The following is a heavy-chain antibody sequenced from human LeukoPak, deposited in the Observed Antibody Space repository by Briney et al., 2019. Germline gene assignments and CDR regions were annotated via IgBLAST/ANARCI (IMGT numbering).Heavy chain of an antibody. CDR2: IKSKTDGGTT. J-gene: IGHJ3*02. CDR1: GFTFSNAW. D-gene: IGHD3-9*01. CDR3: TTEGYYDILTGYGAFDI. Sequence: GGSLRLSCAASGFTFSNAWMSWVRQDPGKGLEWVGRIKSKTDGGTTDYAAPVKGRFTILRDDSKNTLYLQMNSLKTEDTAVYYCTTEGYYDILTGYGAFDIWGQGTMVTVSS. V-gene: IGHV3-15*01.